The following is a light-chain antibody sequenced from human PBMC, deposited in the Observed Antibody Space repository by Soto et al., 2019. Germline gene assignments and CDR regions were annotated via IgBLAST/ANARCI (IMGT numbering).Light chain of an antibody. J-gene: IGLJ1*01. CDR3: AAWDASLGGFYV. CDR2: GTI. CDR1: SSNIGAGYD. V-gene: IGLV1-40*01. Sequence: QLVLTQPPSVSGAPGQRVTISCTGSSSNIGAGYDVHWYQQRPETAPKLLIFGTINRPSGVPDRFSGSKSGTSASLAITGLQAEDEGDYYCAAWDASLGGFYVFGSGTKVTVL.